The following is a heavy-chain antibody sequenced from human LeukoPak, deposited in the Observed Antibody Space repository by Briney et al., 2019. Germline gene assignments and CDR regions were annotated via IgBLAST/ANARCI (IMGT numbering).Heavy chain of an antibody. CDR2: INTDGGLT. CDR1: GFTFTDYW. V-gene: IGHV3-74*01. Sequence: GGSLRLSCAAPGFTFTDYWMHWVRQAPGKGLAWVSHINTDGGLTNYADSVKGRFTISRDNARNTLYLQMNSLSAEDTATYFCAREEHRLAAAGTSAFDLGGQGTVVAVSP. CDR3: AREEHRLAAAGTSAFDL. D-gene: IGHD6-13*01. J-gene: IGHJ3*01.